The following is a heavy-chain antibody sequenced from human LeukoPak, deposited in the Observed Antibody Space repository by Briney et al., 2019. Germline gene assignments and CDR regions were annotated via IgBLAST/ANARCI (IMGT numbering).Heavy chain of an antibody. CDR2: ISDSGGST. CDR3: AKVATAVAKTDYFDY. J-gene: IGHJ4*02. V-gene: IGHV3-23*01. CDR1: GFTFSSYS. D-gene: IGHD6-19*01. Sequence: GGSLRLSCAASGFTFSSYSMNWVRQAPGKGLEWVSGISDSGGSTFYADSVKGRFTISRDNSKNTLYLQLNSLRAEDTALYYCAKVATAVAKTDYFDYWGQGTLVTVSS.